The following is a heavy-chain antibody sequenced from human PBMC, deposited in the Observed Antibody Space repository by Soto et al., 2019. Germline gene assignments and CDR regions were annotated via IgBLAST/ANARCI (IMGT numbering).Heavy chain of an antibody. Sequence: EVQLLESGGGLVQPGGSLRLSCAASGFTFSSYAMSWVRQAPGKGLEWVSAISGSGGSTYYADSVKGRFTISRDNSKNTLYLRMNSLRAEDTAVYYCAKDRGAYCGGDCYFGSHYWGQGTLVTVSS. V-gene: IGHV3-23*01. CDR3: AKDRGAYCGGDCYFGSHY. CDR2: ISGSGGST. D-gene: IGHD2-21*02. J-gene: IGHJ4*02. CDR1: GFTFSSYA.